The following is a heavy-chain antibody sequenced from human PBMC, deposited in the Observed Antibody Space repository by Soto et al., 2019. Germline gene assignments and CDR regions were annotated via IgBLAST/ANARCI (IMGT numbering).Heavy chain of an antibody. J-gene: IGHJ2*01. CDR3: AKENWYRDL. CDR2: ISNGGDAV. Sequence: QVQLVESGGGLVKPGGSLRLSCAASGFTFSDYYMSWIRQVPGKGLEWVSYISNGGDAVHYADSVKGRFTISRDNADNSLYLQMNSLKVEDTAVYYCAKENWYRDLWGRGTLVTVSS. CDR1: GFTFSDYY. V-gene: IGHV3-11*01.